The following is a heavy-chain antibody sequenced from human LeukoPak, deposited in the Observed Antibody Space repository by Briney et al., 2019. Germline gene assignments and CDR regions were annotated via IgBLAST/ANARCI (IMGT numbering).Heavy chain of an antibody. Sequence: GGSLRLSCAASGFTFSSNYMTWVRQAPGKGLQWVSVIYSGGGTYYADSVKGRFTIPRDNSKNTLHLQMNSLRPEDAAVYYCARDSVVDTRDYWGQGTLVTVSS. D-gene: IGHD3-22*01. CDR3: ARDSVVDTRDY. CDR2: IYSGGGT. J-gene: IGHJ4*02. V-gene: IGHV3-53*05. CDR1: GFTFSSNY.